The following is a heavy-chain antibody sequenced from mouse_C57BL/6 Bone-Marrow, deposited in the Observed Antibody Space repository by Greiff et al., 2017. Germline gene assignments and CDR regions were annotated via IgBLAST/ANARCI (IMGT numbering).Heavy chain of an antibody. CDR3: ARDGY. V-gene: IGHV3-6*01. J-gene: IGHJ3*01. CDR1: GYSITSGYY. CDR2: ISYDGSN. Sequence: DVQLQESGPGLVKPSQSLSLTCSVTGYSITSGYYWNWIRQFPGNKLEWMGYISYDGSNNYNPSLKNRISITRDTSKNLFFLKLNSVTTEDTATYYCARDGYWGQGTLVTVSA.